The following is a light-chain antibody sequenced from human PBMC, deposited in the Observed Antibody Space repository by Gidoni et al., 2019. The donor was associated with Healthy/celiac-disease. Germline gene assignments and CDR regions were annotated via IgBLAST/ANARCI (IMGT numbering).Light chain of an antibody. CDR3: SSYAGSNNLRI. V-gene: IGLV2-8*01. CDR1: SSDVGGYNY. Sequence: QCALTQPPSASGSPGQSVTIYCTGTSSDVGGYNYVSWYQQHPGKAPNLMIYEVSKRPSGVPDRFSGSKSGNTASLTVSGLQTEDEADYYCSSYAGSNNLRIFGGGTKLTVL. J-gene: IGLJ2*01. CDR2: EVS.